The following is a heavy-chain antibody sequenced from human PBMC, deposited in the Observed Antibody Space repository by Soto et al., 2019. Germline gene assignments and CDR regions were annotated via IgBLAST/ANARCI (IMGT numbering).Heavy chain of an antibody. D-gene: IGHD3-9*01. CDR2: INHSGST. J-gene: IGHJ5*02. CDR1: GGSFSGYY. V-gene: IGHV4-34*01. CDR3: ARGRRAENVLRYFDWPNNWFDP. Sequence: SLTCAAYGGSFSGYYWSWIRQPPGKGLEWIGEINHSGSTNYNPSLKSRVTISVDTSKNQFSLKLSSVTAADTAVYYCARGRRAENVLRYFDWPNNWFDPWGQGTLVTVSS.